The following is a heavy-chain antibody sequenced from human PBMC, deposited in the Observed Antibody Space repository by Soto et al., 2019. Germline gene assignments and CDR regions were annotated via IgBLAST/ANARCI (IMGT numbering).Heavy chain of an antibody. CDR2: TIPIFGTA. CDR3: ARDVDTAMDYYYYGMDV. Sequence: ASVKVSCKASGGIFSSYAISWVRQAPGQGLEWMGGTIPIFGTANYAQKFQGRVTITADKSTSTAYMELSSLRSEDTAVYYCARDVDTAMDYYYYGMDVWGQGTTVTVSS. J-gene: IGHJ6*02. CDR1: GGIFSSYA. D-gene: IGHD5-18*01. V-gene: IGHV1-69*06.